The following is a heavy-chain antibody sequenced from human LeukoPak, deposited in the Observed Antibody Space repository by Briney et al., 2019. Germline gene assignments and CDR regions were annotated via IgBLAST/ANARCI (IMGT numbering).Heavy chain of an antibody. CDR1: GFTFSSYA. CDR3: ARGTSARLWEGPDY. D-gene: IGHD1-26*01. Sequence: QPGRSLRLSCAGSGFTFSSYAMHWVRQAPGKGLEWVAVISYDGSNKYYADSVKGRFTISRDNSKNTLYLQMNSLRAEDTAVYYCARGTSARLWEGPDYWGQGTLVTVSS. CDR2: ISYDGSNK. J-gene: IGHJ4*02. V-gene: IGHV3-30-3*01.